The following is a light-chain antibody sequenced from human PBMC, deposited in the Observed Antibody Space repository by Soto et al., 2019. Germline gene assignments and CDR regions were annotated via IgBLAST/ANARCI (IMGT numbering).Light chain of an antibody. V-gene: IGKV1-5*03. Sequence: DIQMTQSPSTLSTSVGDRVTITCRASQSIDAWLAWHQQKPGKAPRLLIYKASTLEIGVPSRFSGSGSGTEFTLTISSLQPDDAATYYCQQYNSYWTFGQGTKVDIK. J-gene: IGKJ1*01. CDR3: QQYNSYWT. CDR1: QSIDAW. CDR2: KAS.